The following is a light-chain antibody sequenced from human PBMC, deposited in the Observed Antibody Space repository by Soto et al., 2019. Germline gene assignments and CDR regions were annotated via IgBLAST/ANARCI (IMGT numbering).Light chain of an antibody. J-gene: IGKJ2*01. Sequence: DIQMTQSPSSLSASVGDRVTITCRASQGISNYLAWYQQKPGKVPKLLIYAASTLQSGVPSRFSSSGSGTDFTLTISSLPPEDVATYHCQKYNSAPYTLGQRTKLDIK. V-gene: IGKV1-27*01. CDR3: QKYNSAPYT. CDR2: AAS. CDR1: QGISNY.